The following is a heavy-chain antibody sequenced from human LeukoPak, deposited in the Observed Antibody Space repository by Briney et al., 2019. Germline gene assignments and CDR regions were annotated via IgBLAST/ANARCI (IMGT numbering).Heavy chain of an antibody. CDR3: ARSVYIVVEYYFDC. D-gene: IGHD2-15*01. V-gene: IGHV4-30-4*01. J-gene: IGHJ4*02. CDR2: IYYSGST. CDR1: GGSISSGDSY. Sequence: SETLSLTCTVSGGSISSGDSYWSWIRQPPGKGLEWIGYIYYSGSTYCNPSLKSRVTISVDTSKNQFSLRLSSVTAADTAVYYCARSVYIVVEYYFDCWGQGALVTVSS.